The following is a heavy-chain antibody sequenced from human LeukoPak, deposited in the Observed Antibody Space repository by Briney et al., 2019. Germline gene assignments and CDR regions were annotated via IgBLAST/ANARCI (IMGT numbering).Heavy chain of an antibody. CDR1: GFTVSSNY. J-gene: IGHJ3*02. V-gene: IGHV3-66*01. D-gene: IGHD6-13*01. CDR2: IYSGGST. CDR3: ARATHSDAFDI. Sequence: PGGSLRLSCAASGFTVSSNYMSWVRQAPGKGLEWVSVIYSGGSTYYADSVKGRFTISRDNSKNMLYLQMNSLRAEDTAVYYCARATHSDAFDIWGQGTMVTVSS.